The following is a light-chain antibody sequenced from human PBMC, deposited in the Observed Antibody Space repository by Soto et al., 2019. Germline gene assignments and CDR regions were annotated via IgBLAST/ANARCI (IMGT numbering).Light chain of an antibody. Sequence: EIVLTQSPGTLSLSPGERATLSCRASQSVSSGYLAWYQQKPGQAPRLLIYGASSRATGIPDRFSGSGSGTDFTLTISRLEPEDFAVYYCQQYGSSRETFGGGTKVEIK. CDR3: QQYGSSRET. J-gene: IGKJ4*01. CDR1: QSVSSGY. CDR2: GAS. V-gene: IGKV3-20*01.